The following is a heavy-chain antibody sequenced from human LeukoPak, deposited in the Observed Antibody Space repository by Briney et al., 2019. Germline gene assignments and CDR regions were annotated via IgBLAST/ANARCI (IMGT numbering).Heavy chain of an antibody. CDR1: GGSISSSSYY. CDR3: ARDNRVTYYDILTGYSPFDY. D-gene: IGHD3-9*01. V-gene: IGHV4-39*07. Sequence: PSETLSLTCTVSGGSISSSSYYWGWIRQPPGKGLEWIGSIYYSGSTYYSPSLKSRVTISVDTSKNQFSLKLSSVTAADTAVYYCARDNRVTYYDILTGYSPFDYWGQGTLVTVSS. CDR2: IYYSGST. J-gene: IGHJ4*02.